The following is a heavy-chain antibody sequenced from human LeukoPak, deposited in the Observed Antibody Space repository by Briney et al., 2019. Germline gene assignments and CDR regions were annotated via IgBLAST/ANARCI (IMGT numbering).Heavy chain of an antibody. CDR2: IIPFLDVA. D-gene: IGHD3-22*01. J-gene: IGHJ4*02. CDR3: ARGYDNSGYQDY. CDR1: GGTFSDYT. Sequence: SVKVSCKASGGTFSDYTITWVRQAPGQGLEWMGRIIPFLDVATYAQKFRGRVTITADKSTSTAYMEMTSLRSEDTALYYCARGYDNSGYQDYWGQGTLVTVSS. V-gene: IGHV1-69*02.